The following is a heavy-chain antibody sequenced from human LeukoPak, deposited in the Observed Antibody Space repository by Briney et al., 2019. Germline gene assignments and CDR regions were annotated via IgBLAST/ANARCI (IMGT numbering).Heavy chain of an antibody. V-gene: IGHV4-31*03. J-gene: IGHJ4*02. Sequence: PSETLSLTCTVSGDSIAAGGKYWSWIRQSPGKGLEWIGYIHHTGSTYFNPSLKSRVTLSVDTSENHFSLKLTSVTAADTAVYYCARGTVLMGYASFDYWGQGTLVTVSS. CDR2: IHHTGST. CDR3: ARGTVLMGYASFDY. CDR1: GDSIAAGGKY. D-gene: IGHD2-8*01.